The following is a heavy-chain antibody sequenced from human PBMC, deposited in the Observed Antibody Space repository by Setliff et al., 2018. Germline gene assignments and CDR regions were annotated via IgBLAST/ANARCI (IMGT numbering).Heavy chain of an antibody. CDR3: AGDRSLVLQFLEWLPRHYYMDV. Sequence: ASVKVSCKASGYTFTSYGITWVRQAPGQGLEWMAWISAYNGYIVYAQKFQGRVTVTTDTSTGTGYMELRSLKSDDSAVYYCAGDRSLVLQFLEWLPRHYYMDVWGKGTTVTVSS. J-gene: IGHJ6*03. V-gene: IGHV1-18*01. CDR1: GYTFTSYG. CDR2: ISAYNGYI. D-gene: IGHD3-3*01.